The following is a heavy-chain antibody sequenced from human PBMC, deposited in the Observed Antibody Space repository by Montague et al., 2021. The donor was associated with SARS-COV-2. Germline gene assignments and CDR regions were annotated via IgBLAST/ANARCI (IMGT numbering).Heavy chain of an antibody. D-gene: IGHD6-13*01. CDR1: GFSLSTSGMC. CDR2: IDWDDDK. J-gene: IGHJ5*02. CDR3: ARILVAAAGSPFDP. Sequence: VKPTQTLTLTCTFSGFSLSTSGMCVSWIRRPPGKALEWLARIDWDDDKYYSTSLKTRLTISKDTSKNQVVLTMTNMDPVDTATYYCARILVAAAGSPFDPWGQGTLVTVSS. V-gene: IGHV2-70*11.